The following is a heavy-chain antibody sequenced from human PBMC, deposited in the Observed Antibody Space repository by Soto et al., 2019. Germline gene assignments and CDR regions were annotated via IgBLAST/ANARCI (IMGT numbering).Heavy chain of an antibody. Sequence: SETLSLTCTVSGGSVSSNSYSWGWIRQSPGKGLEWIATIYSTDKTYYNPSLLSRVTISVDTSMNELSLRLSSVTAADTAVYYCAKDPPVGFGKLDYWGQGTLVTVSS. CDR3: AKDPPVGFGKLDY. J-gene: IGHJ4*01. V-gene: IGHV4-39*02. CDR1: GGSVSSNSYS. CDR2: IYSTDKT. D-gene: IGHD3-10*01.